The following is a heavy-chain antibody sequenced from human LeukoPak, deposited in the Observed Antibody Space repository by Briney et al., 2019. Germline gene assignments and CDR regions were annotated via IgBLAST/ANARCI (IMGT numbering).Heavy chain of an antibody. J-gene: IGHJ4*02. CDR3: ATGSANYYASFDY. CDR1: GFTFSSYA. Sequence: GGSLRLSCAASGFTFSSYAMSWVRQAPGKGLEWVSGISDSGTSTYYVEPVKGRFTISRDNSKNTLYLQMNSLRAEDTAVYYCATGSANYYASFDYWGQGTLVTVSS. CDR2: ISDSGTST. D-gene: IGHD3-10*01. V-gene: IGHV3-23*01.